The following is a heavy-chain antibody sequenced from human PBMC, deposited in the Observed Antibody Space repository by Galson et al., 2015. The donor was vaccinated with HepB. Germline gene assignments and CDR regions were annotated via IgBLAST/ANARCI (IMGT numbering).Heavy chain of an antibody. CDR2: ISYDGSKE. V-gene: IGHV3-30*18. D-gene: IGHD4/OR15-4a*01. J-gene: IGHJ5*02. Sequence: SLRLSCAASGFTFSIYGMHWVRQAPGKGLEWVAFISYDGSKEYFADSVKGRFSVSRDNSKNMLYLQMNSLRAEDTAMYYCAKDQVPGLDLWGQGTLVTVSS. CDR1: GFTFSIYG. CDR3: AKDQVPGLDL.